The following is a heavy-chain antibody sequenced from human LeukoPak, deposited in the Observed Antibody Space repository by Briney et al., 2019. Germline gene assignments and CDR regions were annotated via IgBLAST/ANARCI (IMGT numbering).Heavy chain of an antibody. D-gene: IGHD6-6*01. CDR3: ARAARPAGVGHDY. CDR1: GGSISSGDYY. CDR2: IYYSGST. J-gene: IGHJ4*02. Sequence: SETLSLTCTVPGGSISSGDYYWSWIRQPPGKGLEWIGYIYYSGSTYYNPSLKSRVTISVDTSKNQFSLKLSSVTAADTAVYYCARAARPAGVGHDYWGQGTLVTVSS. V-gene: IGHV4-30-4*01.